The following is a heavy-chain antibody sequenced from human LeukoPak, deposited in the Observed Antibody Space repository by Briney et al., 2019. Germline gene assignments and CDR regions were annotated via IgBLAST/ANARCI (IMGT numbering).Heavy chain of an antibody. CDR1: GYSISSGYY. CDR3: ASVSPGGWYSWRRAFDI. D-gene: IGHD6-19*01. J-gene: IGHJ3*02. Sequence: SETLSLTCAVSGYSISSGYYWGWIRQPPGKGLEWIGSIYHSGSTYYNPSLKSRVTISVDTSKNQISLKLSSVTAADTAVYYCASVSPGGWYSWRRAFDIWGQGTMVTVSS. V-gene: IGHV4-38-2*01. CDR2: IYHSGST.